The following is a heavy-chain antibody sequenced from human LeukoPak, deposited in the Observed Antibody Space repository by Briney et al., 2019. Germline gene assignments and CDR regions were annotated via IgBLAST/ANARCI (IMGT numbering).Heavy chain of an antibody. CDR3: AITPYDSSGYYFGFDY. J-gene: IGHJ4*02. D-gene: IGHD3-22*01. Sequence: PSETPSLTCAVSGYSISSGYYWGWIRQPPGKGLEWIGSIYHSGSTYYNPSLKSRVTISVDTSKNQFSLKLSSVTAADTAVYYCAITPYDSSGYYFGFDYWGQGTLVTVSS. CDR2: IYHSGST. CDR1: GYSISSGYY. V-gene: IGHV4-38-2*01.